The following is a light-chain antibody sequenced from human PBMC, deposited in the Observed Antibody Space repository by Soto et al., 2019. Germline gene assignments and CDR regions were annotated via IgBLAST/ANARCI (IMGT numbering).Light chain of an antibody. CDR1: QSISSW. J-gene: IGKJ4*01. CDR3: QQYNSYWVT. V-gene: IGKV1-5*01. CDR2: DTF. Sequence: PMTQSPSSLSASVGDRSSITCGASQSISSWLAWYQQKPGKAPKLLMFDTFSLESGVPSRFSGSGSGTEFTPTISSLQPDDFATYYCQQYNSYWVTFGGGTKVDIK.